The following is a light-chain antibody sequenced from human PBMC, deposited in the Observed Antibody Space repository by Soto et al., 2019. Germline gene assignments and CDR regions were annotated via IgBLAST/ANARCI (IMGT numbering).Light chain of an antibody. CDR3: QQFAISTT. CDR1: HNIERW. J-gene: IGKJ1*01. Sequence: IQMTQSPSTLSASVGDRVTITCRASHNIERWMAWYQQKPGKAPSLLIFDASTLHSGVPSRFSGSGSGTDFTLTISSLQPDDLATYYCQQFAISTTFGQGTKVDIK. CDR2: DAS. V-gene: IGKV1-5*01.